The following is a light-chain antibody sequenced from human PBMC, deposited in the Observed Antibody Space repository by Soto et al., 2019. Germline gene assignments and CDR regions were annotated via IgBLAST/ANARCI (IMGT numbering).Light chain of an antibody. Sequence: DIQLTQSPSFLSASVGDTVTITCRASRDIGSYLAWYQHKPGNAPKLLIYTASNLRSGVPSTFSGSGSGTEFTLTITGLQPEDFATYYCPQVDDYPLTCRGGPRVEIE. CDR2: TAS. V-gene: IGKV1-9*01. CDR1: RDIGSY. J-gene: IGKJ4*01. CDR3: PQVDDYPLT.